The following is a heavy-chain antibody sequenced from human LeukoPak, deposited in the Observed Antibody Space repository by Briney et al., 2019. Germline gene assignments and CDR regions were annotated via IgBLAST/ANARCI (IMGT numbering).Heavy chain of an antibody. Sequence: SETLSLTCTVSGYSISSGYYWGWIRRPPGKGLEWIGSIYHSGSTYYNPSLKSRVTISVDTSKNQFSLKLSSVTAADTAVYYCARDSLEYYDSSGYYEGAANAFDIWGQGTMVTVSS. V-gene: IGHV4-38-2*02. CDR3: ARDSLEYYDSSGYYEGAANAFDI. J-gene: IGHJ3*02. D-gene: IGHD3-22*01. CDR2: IYHSGST. CDR1: GYSISSGYY.